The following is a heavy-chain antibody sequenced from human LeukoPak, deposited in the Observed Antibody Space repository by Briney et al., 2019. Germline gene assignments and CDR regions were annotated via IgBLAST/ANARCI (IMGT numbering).Heavy chain of an antibody. V-gene: IGHV3-74*01. J-gene: IGHJ3*02. CDR1: GFSFSSYW. CDR2: IQYDGSTT. Sequence: GGSLRLSCAASGFSFSSYWMHWVRQAPGKGLVWVARIQYDGSTTNYADSVKGRFTISRDDAKKTLYVQMNSLRAEDTAVYYCARALVAGVTLNALDIWGQGTMVTVSS. CDR3: ARALVAGVTLNALDI. D-gene: IGHD2-15*01.